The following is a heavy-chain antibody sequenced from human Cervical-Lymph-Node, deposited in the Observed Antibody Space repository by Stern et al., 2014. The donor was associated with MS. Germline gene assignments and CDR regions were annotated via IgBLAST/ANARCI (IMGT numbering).Heavy chain of an antibody. V-gene: IGHV1-46*03. CDR2: VNPTDGRT. CDR3: ANPLPYAN. Sequence: QVQLMQSGSEAKKPGASVKVSCKASGDTFASYPIHWLRQAPGQGFVWMGIVNPTDGRTTYAQTFKGRVTLTRDTSTRTVYMELSSLRTEDTAMYFCANPLPYANWGQGTRVTVSS. CDR1: GDTFASYP. J-gene: IGHJ1*01. D-gene: IGHD4-17*01.